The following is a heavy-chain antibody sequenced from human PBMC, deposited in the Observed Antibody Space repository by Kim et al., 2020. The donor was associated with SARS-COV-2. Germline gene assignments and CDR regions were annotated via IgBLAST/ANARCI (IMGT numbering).Heavy chain of an antibody. CDR3: ARDPRWGSMHGDQ. V-gene: IGHV3-48*01. CDR1: GFTFSAYS. Sequence: GGSLRLSCAASGFTFSAYSINWVRQAPGKGLEWVAYVSENGGDTKYADSVKGRFIVSRDNVKNSVYLEMNSLRVEDTAMYHCARDPRWGSMHGDQWGLGT. J-gene: IGHJ4*02. CDR2: VSENGGDT. D-gene: IGHD3-16*01.